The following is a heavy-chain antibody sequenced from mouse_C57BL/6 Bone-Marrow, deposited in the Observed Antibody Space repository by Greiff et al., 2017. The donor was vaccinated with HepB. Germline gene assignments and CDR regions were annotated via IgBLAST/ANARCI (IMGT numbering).Heavy chain of an antibody. D-gene: IGHD3-2*02. V-gene: IGHV1-55*01. J-gene: IGHJ4*01. CDR2: VYPGSGST. CDR1: GYTFTSYW. Sequence: QVQLQQPGAELVKPGASVKMSCKASGYTFTSYWITWVKQRPGQGLEWIGDVYPGSGSTNYNEKFKSKATLTVDTSSSTAYMQLSSLTSEDSAVYYCAREDSSGYYAMDYWGQGTSVTVSS. CDR3: AREDSSGYYAMDY.